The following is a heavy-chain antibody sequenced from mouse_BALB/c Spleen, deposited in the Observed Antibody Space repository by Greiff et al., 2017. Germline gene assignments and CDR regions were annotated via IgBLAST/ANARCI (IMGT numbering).Heavy chain of an antibody. CDR3: ASGRSTMITWFAY. D-gene: IGHD2-4*01. V-gene: IGHV1-80*01. J-gene: IGHJ3*01. Sequence: VQLKESGAELVRPGSSVKISCKASGYAFSSYWMNWVKQRPGQGLEWIGQIYPGDGDTNYNGKFKGKATLTADKSSSTAYMQLSSLTSEDSAVYFCASGRSTMITWFAYWGQGTLVTVSA. CDR2: IYPGDGDT. CDR1: GYAFSSYW.